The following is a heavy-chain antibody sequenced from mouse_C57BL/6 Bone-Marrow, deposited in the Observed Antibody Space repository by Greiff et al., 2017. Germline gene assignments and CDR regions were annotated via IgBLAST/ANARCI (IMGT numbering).Heavy chain of an antibody. V-gene: IGHV1-74*01. Sequence: VQLQQPGAELVKPGASVKVSCKASGYTFTSYWMHWVKQRPGQGLEWIGRIHPSDSDTNYNQKFKGKATLTVDKSSSTAYMQLSSLTSEDSAVYYCAIEMGGSIYYFDYWGQGTTLTVSS. J-gene: IGHJ2*01. D-gene: IGHD1-1*01. CDR3: AIEMGGSIYYFDY. CDR1: GYTFTSYW. CDR2: IHPSDSDT.